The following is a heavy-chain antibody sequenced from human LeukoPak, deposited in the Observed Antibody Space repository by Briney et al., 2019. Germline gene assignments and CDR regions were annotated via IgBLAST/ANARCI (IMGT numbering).Heavy chain of an antibody. CDR2: IKQHGCAK. CDR3: ARGGNGVNVGYCDY. D-gene: IGHD5-12*01. V-gene: IGHV3-7*04. CDR1: GFTFSRYW. Sequence: GGSLRLSCAASGFTFSRYWMSWGRQAPGEGVEWVANIKQHGCAKHYVDSVTGRFTISRDNAKTSLYLQMDSLRAEDTAVYYCARGGNGVNVGYCDYWGQGTLVTVSS. J-gene: IGHJ4*02.